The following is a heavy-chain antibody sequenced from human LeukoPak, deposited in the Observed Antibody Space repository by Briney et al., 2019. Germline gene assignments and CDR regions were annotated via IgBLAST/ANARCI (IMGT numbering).Heavy chain of an antibody. CDR2: IKQDGSEK. D-gene: IGHD3-10*01. CDR3: AREKYYGSGILYYFDS. V-gene: IGHV3-7*01. CDR1: GFTFSSYW. Sequence: GGSLRLSCAASGFTFSSYWMSWVRQAPGKRLEWVANIKQDGSEKYYVDSVKGRITISRDNAKKSLYLQMNSLRADDTAVYYCAREKYYGSGILYYFDSWGQGTLVTVSS. J-gene: IGHJ4*02.